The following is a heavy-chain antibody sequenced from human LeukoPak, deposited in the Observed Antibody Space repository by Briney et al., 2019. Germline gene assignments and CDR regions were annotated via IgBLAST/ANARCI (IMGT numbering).Heavy chain of an antibody. D-gene: IGHD6-19*01. V-gene: IGHV3-30*18. CDR3: AKDSKQWALDY. CDR2: ISYDGSNK. CDR1: GFTFSSYG. Sequence: GGSLRLSCAASGFTFSSYGMHWVRQAPGKGLEWVAVISYDGSNKYYADSVKGRFTISRDGSKNTLYLQMNSLRAEDTAVYYCAKDSKQWALDYWGQGMLVTVSS. J-gene: IGHJ4*02.